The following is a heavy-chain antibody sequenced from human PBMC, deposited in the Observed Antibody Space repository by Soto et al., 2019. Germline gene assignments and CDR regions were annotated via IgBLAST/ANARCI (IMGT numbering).Heavy chain of an antibody. Sequence: PSETLSLTCTVSGGSISSYYWSWIRQPPGKGLEWIGYIYYSGSTNYNPSLKSRVTISVDTSKNQFSLKLSSVTAADTAVYYCARDRAGAAPLYYNYGMDVWEKGTTVTVYS. V-gene: IGHV4-59*01. CDR3: ARDRAGAAPLYYNYGMDV. CDR1: GGSISSYY. CDR2: IYYSGST. D-gene: IGHD6-6*01. J-gene: IGHJ6*04.